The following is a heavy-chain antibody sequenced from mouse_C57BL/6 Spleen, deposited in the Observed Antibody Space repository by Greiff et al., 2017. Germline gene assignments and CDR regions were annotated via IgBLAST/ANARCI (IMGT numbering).Heavy chain of an antibody. D-gene: IGHD2-2*01. J-gene: IGHJ4*01. CDR2: ISSGVSYT. CDR1: GFTFSSYG. CDR3: ARHTASTMVTTDYYAMDY. Sequence: EVKLMESGGDLVKPGGSLKLSCAASGFTFSSYGMSWVRQTPDKRLEWVATISSGVSYTYYPDSVKGRFTISRDNAKNTLYLQMSSLKSEDTAMYYCARHTASTMVTTDYYAMDYWGQGTSVTVSS. V-gene: IGHV5-6*01.